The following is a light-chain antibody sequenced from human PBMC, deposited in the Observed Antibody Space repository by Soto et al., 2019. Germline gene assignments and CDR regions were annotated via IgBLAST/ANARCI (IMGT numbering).Light chain of an antibody. CDR3: CSYAGSSTDVV. J-gene: IGLJ2*01. CDR2: EGS. Sequence: QSVLTQPASVSGSPGQSITISCTGTSSDVGSYNLVSWYQQHPGKAPKLMIYEGSKRPSGVSNRFSGSKSGNTASLTISGLHAEDEADYYCCSYAGSSTDVVFGGGTKVTVL. V-gene: IGLV2-23*01. CDR1: SSDVGSYNL.